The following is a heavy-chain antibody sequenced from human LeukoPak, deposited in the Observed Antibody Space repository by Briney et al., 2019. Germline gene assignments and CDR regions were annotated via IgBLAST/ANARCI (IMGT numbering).Heavy chain of an antibody. V-gene: IGHV4-59*01. Sequence: SETLSLTCTVSGGSISSYYWSWVRQPPGKGLECIGYIYYSGSTNYNPSLKSRVTISVDTSKNQFSLKLSSVTAADTAVYYCARGNGWVCSSTSCYNWFDPWGQGTLVTVSS. CDR3: ARGNGWVCSSTSCYNWFDP. J-gene: IGHJ5*02. CDR1: GGSISSYY. CDR2: IYYSGST. D-gene: IGHD2-2*01.